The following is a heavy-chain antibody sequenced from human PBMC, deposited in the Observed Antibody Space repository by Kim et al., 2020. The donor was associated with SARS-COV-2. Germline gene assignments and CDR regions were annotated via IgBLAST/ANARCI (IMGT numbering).Heavy chain of an antibody. CDR3: ARDTPVGIAAAGYDAFDI. Sequence: GGSLRLSCAASGFTFSSYSMNWVRQAPGKGLEWVSSISSSSSYIYYADSVKGRFTISRDNAKNSLYLQMNSLRAEDTAVYYCARDTPVGIAAAGYDAFDIWGQGTMVTVSS. CDR1: GFTFSSYS. D-gene: IGHD6-13*01. CDR2: ISSSSSYI. V-gene: IGHV3-21*01. J-gene: IGHJ3*02.